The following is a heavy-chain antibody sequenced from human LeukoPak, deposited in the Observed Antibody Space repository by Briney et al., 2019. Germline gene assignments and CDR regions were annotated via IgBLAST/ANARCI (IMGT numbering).Heavy chain of an antibody. Sequence: GGSLRLSCAPSGFTSSTYAMHWVPRAPGKGLERVAVISYDGNNKYYADSVRGRFTTSRDNSKTTVSLQMDSLRAEDTAVYYCARDLSMYYNYGMDVWGQGTTVTVSS. J-gene: IGHJ6*02. CDR1: GFTSSTYA. CDR3: ARDLSMYYNYGMDV. V-gene: IGHV3-30-3*01. CDR2: ISYDGNNK.